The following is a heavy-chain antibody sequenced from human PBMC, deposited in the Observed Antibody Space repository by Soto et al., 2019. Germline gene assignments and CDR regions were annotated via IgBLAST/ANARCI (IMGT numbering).Heavy chain of an antibody. CDR1: GGTFSSYT. CDR3: ARSNYYGSGSFDY. J-gene: IGHJ4*02. V-gene: IGHV1-69*02. D-gene: IGHD3-10*01. Sequence: QVQLVQSGAEVKKPGSSVKVSCKASGGTFSSYTISWVRQAPGQGLEWRGRIIPILGIANYAQKFQGRVTIVADKSTSTAYMELSSLRSEDTAVYYCARSNYYGSGSFDYLGQGALVTVSA. CDR2: IIPILGIA.